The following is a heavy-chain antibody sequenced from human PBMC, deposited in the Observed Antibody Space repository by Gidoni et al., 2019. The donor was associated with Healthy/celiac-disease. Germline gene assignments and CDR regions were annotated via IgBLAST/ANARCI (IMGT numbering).Heavy chain of an antibody. D-gene: IGHD2-15*01. V-gene: IGHV5-51*01. CDR1: GYSFTSYW. CDR3: ARHSLYCSGGSCYAWVAVAGTAFDI. J-gene: IGHJ3*02. Sequence: EVQLVQSGAEVKKPGESLKISCKGSGYSFTSYWLGWVRQLPGKGLEWMGIINPGDSDTRYSPSFQGQVTISADKSISTAYLQWSSLKASDTAMYYCARHSLYCSGGSCYAWVAVAGTAFDIWGQGTMVTVSS. CDR2: INPGDSDT.